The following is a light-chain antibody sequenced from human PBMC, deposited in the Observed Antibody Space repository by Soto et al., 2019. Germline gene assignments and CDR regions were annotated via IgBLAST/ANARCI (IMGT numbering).Light chain of an antibody. CDR2: EVS. J-gene: IGLJ2*01. Sequence: QSALTQPASVSGSPGQSITISCTGTSSDIGNYNYVSWYQQHPGKAPKLMIYEVSNRPSGVSNRFSASKSGNTASLTISGLQAEDEDDYFCSSYTSISTYVVFGGGTKLTVL. CDR3: SSYTSISTYVV. V-gene: IGLV2-14*01. CDR1: SSDIGNYNY.